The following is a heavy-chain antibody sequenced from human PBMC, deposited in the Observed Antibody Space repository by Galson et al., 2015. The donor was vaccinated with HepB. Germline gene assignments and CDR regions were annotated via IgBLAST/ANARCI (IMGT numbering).Heavy chain of an antibody. D-gene: IGHD6-6*01. Sequence: SETLSLTCAVSGGSISSSYWWSWVCQPPGKGLEWIGEVYHSGNTNYNPSFRSRVAISVDKSKNQFSLHLTSVTTVDTAVYYCARGSYSTSSTYFHYWGQGTLFAGSS. CDR1: GGSISSSYW. CDR3: ARGSYSTSSTYFHY. V-gene: IGHV4-4*02. J-gene: IGHJ4*02. CDR2: VYHSGNT.